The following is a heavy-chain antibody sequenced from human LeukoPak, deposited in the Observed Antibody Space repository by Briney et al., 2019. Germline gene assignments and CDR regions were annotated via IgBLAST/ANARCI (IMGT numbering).Heavy chain of an antibody. Sequence: ASVKVSCKASGSTFTGYYMHWVRQAPGQGLEWMGWINPNSGGTNYAQKFQGRVNTTRDTSTSTAYMELSSLRSDDTAVYYCARTRGSIVGAPLVYWGQGTLVTVSS. CDR3: ARTRGSIVGAPLVY. D-gene: IGHD1-26*01. CDR2: INPNSGGT. CDR1: GSTFTGYY. J-gene: IGHJ4*02. V-gene: IGHV1-2*02.